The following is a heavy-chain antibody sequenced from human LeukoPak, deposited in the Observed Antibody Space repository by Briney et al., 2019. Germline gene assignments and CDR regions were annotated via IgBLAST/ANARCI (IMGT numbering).Heavy chain of an antibody. Sequence: SETLSLTCTVSGGSISSSSYYWGWIRQPPGKGLEWIGSIYYSGSTYYNPSLKSRVTISVDTSKNQFSLKLSSVTAADTAVYYCASGVGSSWYGDYFDYWGQGTLVTVSS. D-gene: IGHD6-13*01. CDR2: IYYSGST. CDR1: GGSISSSSYY. CDR3: ASGVGSSWYGDYFDY. J-gene: IGHJ4*02. V-gene: IGHV4-39*01.